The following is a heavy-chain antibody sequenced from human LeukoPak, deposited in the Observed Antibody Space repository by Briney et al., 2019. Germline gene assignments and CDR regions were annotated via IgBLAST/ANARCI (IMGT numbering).Heavy chain of an antibody. CDR1: GYTFTSYC. CDR3: ARDGDYDFWSGPTLGYMDV. J-gene: IGHJ6*03. V-gene: IGHV1-18*01. D-gene: IGHD3-3*01. Sequence: ASVKVSCKASGYTFTSYCISWVRQAPGQGLEWMVWISAYNGNTNYAQKLQGRVTMTTDTSTRTAYMEMRSLRSDDTAVYYCARDGDYDFWSGPTLGYMDVWGKGTTVTVSS. CDR2: ISAYNGNT.